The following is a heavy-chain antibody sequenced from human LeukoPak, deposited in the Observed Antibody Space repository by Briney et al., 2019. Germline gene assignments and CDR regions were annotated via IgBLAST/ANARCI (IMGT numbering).Heavy chain of an antibody. CDR1: GGSISSGGYY. CDR3: TRLSPIYDSSGYPDY. V-gene: IGHV4-31*03. D-gene: IGHD3-22*01. CDR2: IYYSGST. J-gene: IGHJ4*02. Sequence: SETLSLTCTVSGGSISSGGYYWSWIRQHPGMGLEWIGYIYYSGSTYYNPSLKSRVTISVDTSKNQFSLKLSSVTAADTAVYYCTRLSPIYDSSGYPDYWGQGTLVTVSS.